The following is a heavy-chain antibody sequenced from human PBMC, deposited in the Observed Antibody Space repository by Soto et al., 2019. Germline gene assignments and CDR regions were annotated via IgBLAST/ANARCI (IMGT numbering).Heavy chain of an antibody. Sequence: GKGLEWIGSIYYSGSTYSNPSLKSRVTISVDTSKNHFSLKLRSVTAADTAVYYCARHLVYCSGWPRHLHAFHTRGSATMVT. CDR2: IYYSGST. D-gene: IGHD6-19*01. V-gene: IGHV4-39*01. CDR3: ARHLVYCSGWPRHLHAFHT. J-gene: IGHJ3*02.